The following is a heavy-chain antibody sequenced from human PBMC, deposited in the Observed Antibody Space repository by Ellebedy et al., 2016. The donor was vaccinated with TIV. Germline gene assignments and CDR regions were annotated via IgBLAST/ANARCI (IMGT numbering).Heavy chain of an antibody. D-gene: IGHD1-14*01. Sequence: SETLSLXXTVSGGSISSYYWSWIRQPPGKGLEWIGYIYYSGSTNYNPSLKSRVTISVDTSKNQFSLKLSSVTAADTAVYYCARSPRNYYYYYMDVWGKGTTVTVSS. CDR3: ARSPRNYYYYYMDV. V-gene: IGHV4-59*12. CDR2: IYYSGST. J-gene: IGHJ6*03. CDR1: GGSISSYY.